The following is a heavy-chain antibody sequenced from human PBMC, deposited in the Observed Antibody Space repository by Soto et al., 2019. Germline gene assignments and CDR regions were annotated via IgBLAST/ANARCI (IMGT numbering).Heavy chain of an antibody. J-gene: IGHJ6*02. CDR3: VREGGYSGYDYYPGMDV. Sequence: EVQLVESGGGLVQPGGSLRLSCAASGFTVSSNYMSWVRQAPGKGLEWVSVIYSGGSTYYADSVKGRFTISRDNSKNTLYLQMNSLRAEDTAVYYCVREGGYSGYDYYPGMDVWGQGTTITVSS. CDR2: IYSGGST. V-gene: IGHV3-66*01. D-gene: IGHD1-26*01. CDR1: GFTVSSNY.